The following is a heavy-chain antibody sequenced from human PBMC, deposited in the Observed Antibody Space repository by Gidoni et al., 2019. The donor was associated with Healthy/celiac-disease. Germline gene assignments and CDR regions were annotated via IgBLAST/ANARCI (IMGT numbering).Heavy chain of an antibody. J-gene: IGHJ3*02. V-gene: IGHV3-33*01. Sequence: QVQLVESGGGVVQPGRSLRLPCAASGFTFRSYGLHWVRQAPGKGLEWVAVIWYDGSNKYYADSVKGRFTISRDNSKNTLYLQMNSLRAEDTAVYYCARDRQEAFDIWGQGTMVTVSS. CDR3: ARDRQEAFDI. CDR1: GFTFRSYG. CDR2: IWYDGSNK.